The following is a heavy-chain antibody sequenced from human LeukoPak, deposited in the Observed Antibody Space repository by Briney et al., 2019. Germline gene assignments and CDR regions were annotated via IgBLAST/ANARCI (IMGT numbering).Heavy chain of an antibody. V-gene: IGHV3-74*01. CDR2: INTDGSIT. CDR1: GFTFSRYW. Sequence: GGSLRLSCAASGFTFSRYWMHWVRQAPGKGLVWVSRINTDGSITNYADSVKGRFTISRDNAKNTLYLQMNSLRAEDTAVYYCARELAGHYYGSGSSFDYWGQGTLVTVSS. J-gene: IGHJ4*02. CDR3: ARELAGHYYGSGSSFDY. D-gene: IGHD3-10*01.